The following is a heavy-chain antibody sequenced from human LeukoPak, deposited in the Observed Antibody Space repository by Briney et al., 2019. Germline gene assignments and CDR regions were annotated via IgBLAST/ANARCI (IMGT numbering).Heavy chain of an antibody. J-gene: IGHJ4*02. V-gene: IGHV4-59*01. D-gene: IGHD6-13*01. CDR3: ARGGNSWDTGYYFDY. CDR2: IYYTGST. Sequence: KPSETLSLTCTVSGASISNYYWSWIRQPPGKGLEWIGYIYYTGSTDYNPSLNSRITISLDTSKNQFSLKLTSVSAADTAVYYCARGGNSWDTGYYFDYWGQGTLVTVSS. CDR1: GASISNYY.